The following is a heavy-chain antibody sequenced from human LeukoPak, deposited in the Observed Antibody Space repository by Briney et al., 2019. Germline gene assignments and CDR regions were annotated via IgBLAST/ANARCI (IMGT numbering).Heavy chain of an antibody. CDR1: GGTFSSYA. CDR2: IIPIFGTA. V-gene: IGHV1-69*05. CDR3: ARAPSITGTTPPGY. Sequence: ASVKVSCKASGGTFSSYAISWVRQAPGQGLEWMGGIIPIFGTANYAQKFQGRVTITTDESTSTAYMELSSLRSEDTAVYYCARAPSITGTTPPGYWGQGTLVTVSS. D-gene: IGHD1-7*01. J-gene: IGHJ4*02.